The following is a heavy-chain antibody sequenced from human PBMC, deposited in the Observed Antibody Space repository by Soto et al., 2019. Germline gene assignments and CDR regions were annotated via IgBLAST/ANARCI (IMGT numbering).Heavy chain of an antibody. J-gene: IGHJ3*02. CDR1: GFTFSSYG. CDR3: AKDRAAAGFDAFDI. Sequence: PGGSLRLSCAASGFTFSSYGMHWVRQAPGKGLEWVSGISWNSGSIGYADSVKGRFTISRGNAKNSLYLQMNSLRAEDTALYYCAKDRAAAGFDAFDIWGQGTMVTVS. CDR2: ISWNSGSI. V-gene: IGHV3-9*01. D-gene: IGHD6-13*01.